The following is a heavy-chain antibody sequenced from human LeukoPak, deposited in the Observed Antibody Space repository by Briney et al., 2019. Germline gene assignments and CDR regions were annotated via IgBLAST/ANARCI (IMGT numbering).Heavy chain of an antibody. CDR2: IWYDGSNK. D-gene: IGHD2-2*01. V-gene: IGHV3-33*01. J-gene: IGHJ4*02. Sequence: SGGSLRLSRAASGFTFSTYGMHWVRQAPGKGLEWVAVIWYDGSNKYYADSVKGRFTISRDNSKNTLYLQMNSLRAEDTAVYYCASQYCSSTRCYVRQQLVLGHYWGQGTLVTVSS. CDR3: ASQYCSSTRCYVRQQLVLGHY. CDR1: GFTFSTYG.